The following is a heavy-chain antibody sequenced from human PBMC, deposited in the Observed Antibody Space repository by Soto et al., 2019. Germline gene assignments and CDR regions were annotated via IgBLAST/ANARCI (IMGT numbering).Heavy chain of an antibody. CDR1: GFTFSSYG. CDR2: ISFDGSKK. D-gene: IGHD4-17*01. Sequence: GGSLRLSCAASGFTFSSYGMHWVRQAPGKGLEWVAVISFDGSKKYYADSVKGRFTISRDNSWNTLFLQMNGLRAEDTALYYCAKYSENGEHGDCFDPWGPGTLVTVSS. CDR3: AKYSENGEHGDCFDP. J-gene: IGHJ5*02. V-gene: IGHV3-30*18.